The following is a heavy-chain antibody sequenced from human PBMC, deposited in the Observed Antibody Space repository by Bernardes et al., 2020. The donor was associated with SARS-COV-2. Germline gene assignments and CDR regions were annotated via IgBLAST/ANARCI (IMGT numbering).Heavy chain of an antibody. CDR3: AKDFSKPYDSIYYYYYGMDV. CDR1: GFTFSSYG. CDR2: IWYDGSNK. D-gene: IGHD3-22*01. V-gene: IGHV3-30*02. J-gene: IGHJ6*02. Sequence: GGSLRLSCAASGFTFSSYGMHWVRQAPGKGLEWVAVIWYDGSNKYYADSVKGRFTISRDNSKNSLYLQMNSLRSEDTAVYYCAKDFSKPYDSIYYYYYGMDVWGQETTITVSS.